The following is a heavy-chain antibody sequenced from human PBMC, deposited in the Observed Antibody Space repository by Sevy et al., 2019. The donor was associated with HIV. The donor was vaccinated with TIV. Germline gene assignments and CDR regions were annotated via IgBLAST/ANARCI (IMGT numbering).Heavy chain of an antibody. CDR1: GFTFSSYS. Sequence: GGSLRLSCAASGFTFSSYSMNWVRQAPGKGLEWVSSISSSSSYIYYADSVKGRFTISRDKAKNSLYLQMNSLRAEDTAVYYCARVDPDYYYYGMDVWGQGTTVTVSS. J-gene: IGHJ6*02. V-gene: IGHV3-21*01. CDR2: ISSSSSYI. CDR3: ARVDPDYYYYGMDV.